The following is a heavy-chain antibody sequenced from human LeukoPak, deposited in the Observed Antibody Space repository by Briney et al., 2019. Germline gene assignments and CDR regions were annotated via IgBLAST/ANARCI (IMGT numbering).Heavy chain of an antibody. CDR3: ATGGPYGLDI. Sequence: GGSLRLSCAGSGFTFSNAWMNWVRQAPGKGPEWVGRIKSKVNGGTIDYAVPVRDKFSISRDDSKNTAYLQMNSLKIEDTAVYFCATGGPYGLDIWGQGTTVTVSP. CDR2: IKSKVNGGTI. J-gene: IGHJ3*02. CDR1: GFTFSNAW. V-gene: IGHV3-15*07. D-gene: IGHD3-10*01.